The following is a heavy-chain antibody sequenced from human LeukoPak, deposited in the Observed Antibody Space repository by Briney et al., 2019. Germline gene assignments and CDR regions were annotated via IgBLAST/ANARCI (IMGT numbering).Heavy chain of an antibody. CDR2: ISGAGDIA. J-gene: IGHJ5*02. CDR3: AKVKSSLTLIGA. D-gene: IGHD2-8*01. V-gene: IGHV3-23*01. CDR1: GFLFSRCA. Sequence: LTGGSLRLSCAASGFLFSRCAMSWVRQAPGKGLEWVSSISGAGDIARYAESVKGRFTISRDNSGNTLYVQMDSLRAEDTAVYYCAKVKSSLTLIGAWGQGTLVTVSS.